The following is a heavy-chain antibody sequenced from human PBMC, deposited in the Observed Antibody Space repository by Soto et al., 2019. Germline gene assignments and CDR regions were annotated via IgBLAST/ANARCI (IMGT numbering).Heavy chain of an antibody. CDR3: ARTGYSYVYRGMNFDY. V-gene: IGHV3-30-3*01. D-gene: IGHD5-18*01. Sequence: QVQLVESGGGVVQPGRSLRLSCAASGFTFSSYAMHWVRQAPGKGLEWVAVISYDGSNKYYADSVKGRFTISRDNSKNTLYLQMNSLRAEDTAVYYCARTGYSYVYRGMNFDYWGQGTLVTVSS. CDR1: GFTFSSYA. J-gene: IGHJ4*02. CDR2: ISYDGSNK.